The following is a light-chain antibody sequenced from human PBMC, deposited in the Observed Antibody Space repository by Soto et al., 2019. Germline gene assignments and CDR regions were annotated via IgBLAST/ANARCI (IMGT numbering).Light chain of an antibody. Sequence: IVRTQSPGTLSVSPGERAPLSCMASQNIGNKVGWYQQKPGQAPRLLIYGASTRATGIPVRFSGSGSGTDFTLTISRMEPEDFAVYCCQQYGSSPRTFGQGTKVDIK. CDR3: QQYGSSPRT. CDR1: QNIGNK. J-gene: IGKJ1*01. V-gene: IGKV3-20*01. CDR2: GAS.